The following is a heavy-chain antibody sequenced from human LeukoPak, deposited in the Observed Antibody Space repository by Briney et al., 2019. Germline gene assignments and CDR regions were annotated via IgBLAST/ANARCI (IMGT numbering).Heavy chain of an antibody. J-gene: IGHJ6*02. Sequence: GESLKISCKGSGYSFTSYWIGWVRQMPGKGLEWMGIIYPGDSDTRYSPSFQGQVTISADKSISTAYLQWSSLKASDTAMYYCARQISGYTYYYYGMDVWGQGTTVTLSS. D-gene: IGHD5-12*01. V-gene: IGHV5-51*01. CDR2: IYPGDSDT. CDR3: ARQISGYTYYYYGMDV. CDR1: GYSFTSYW.